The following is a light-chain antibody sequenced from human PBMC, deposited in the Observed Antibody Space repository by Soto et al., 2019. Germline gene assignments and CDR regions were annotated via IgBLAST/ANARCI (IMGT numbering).Light chain of an antibody. CDR3: QQYDTWPSIT. CDR1: QSVRTK. V-gene: IGKV3-15*01. CDR2: GAS. J-gene: IGKJ5*01. Sequence: EIGMTQSPATLSLSPGEGATLSCRASQSVRTKLAWYQQKAGQAPRLLIYGASTRATGVSDRFSGSGSGTEYTLTISSLQSEDFAVYYCQQYDTWPSITFGQGTRLEI.